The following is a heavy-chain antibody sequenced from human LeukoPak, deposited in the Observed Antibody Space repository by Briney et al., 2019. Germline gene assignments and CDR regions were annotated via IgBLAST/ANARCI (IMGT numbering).Heavy chain of an antibody. CDR1: GYTFTSYG. D-gene: IGHD2-2*02. CDR3: ARGVPGYCSSTSCYTGYYYYYYMDV. Sequence: GASVKVSCKASGYTFTSYGISWVRQAPGQGLEWMGWISAYNGHTNYAQKFQGRVTMTRDTSISTAYMELSRLRSDDTAVYYCARGVPGYCSSTSCYTGYYYYYYMDVWGKGTTVTVSS. V-gene: IGHV1-18*01. CDR2: ISAYNGHT. J-gene: IGHJ6*03.